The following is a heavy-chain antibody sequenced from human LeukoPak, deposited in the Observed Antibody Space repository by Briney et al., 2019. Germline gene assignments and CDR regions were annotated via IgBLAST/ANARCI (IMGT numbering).Heavy chain of an antibody. CDR2: ISAYNGNT. V-gene: IGHV1-18*01. J-gene: IGHJ5*02. CDR3: ARVVSLDRYGWFDP. Sequence: GASVEVSCKASGYTFTSYGISWVRQAPGQGLEWMGWISAYNGNTNYAQKLQGRVTMTTDTSTSTAYMELRSLRSDDTAVYYCARVVSLDRYGWFDPWGQGTLVTVSS. CDR1: GYTFTSYG. D-gene: IGHD1-1*01.